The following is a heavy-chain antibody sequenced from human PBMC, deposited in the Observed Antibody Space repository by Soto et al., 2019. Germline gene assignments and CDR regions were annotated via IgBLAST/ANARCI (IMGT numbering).Heavy chain of an antibody. J-gene: IGHJ6*02. CDR1: GFTFSSYA. V-gene: IGHV3-23*01. Sequence: HPGGSLRLSCAASGFTFSSYAMSWVRQAPGKGLEWVSAISGSGGSTYYADSVKGRFTISRDNSKNTLYLQMNSLRAEDTAVYYCAKSGGDYYYGMDVWGQGTTVTVSS. CDR3: AKSGGDYYYGMDV. D-gene: IGHD3-10*01. CDR2: ISGSGGST.